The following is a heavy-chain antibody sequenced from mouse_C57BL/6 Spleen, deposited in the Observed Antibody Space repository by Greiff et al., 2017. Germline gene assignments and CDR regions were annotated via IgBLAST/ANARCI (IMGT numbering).Heavy chain of an antibody. CDR3: ARGYYGSSPGWFAY. CDR1: GYTFTDYN. V-gene: IGHV1-22*01. D-gene: IGHD1-1*01. CDR2: INPNNGGT. Sequence: VQLQQSGPELVKPGASVKMSCKASGYTFTDYNMHWVKQSPGKSLEWIAYINPNNGGTSYHQKFKGKATFTVNKSSSTAYMELRSLPSEYSAVYYGARGYYGSSPGWFAYWGQGTLVTVSA. J-gene: IGHJ3*01.